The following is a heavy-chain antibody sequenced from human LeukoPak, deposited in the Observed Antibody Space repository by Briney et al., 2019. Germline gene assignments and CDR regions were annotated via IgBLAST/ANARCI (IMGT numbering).Heavy chain of an antibody. CDR1: GGSISGNFYS. J-gene: IGHJ4*02. CDR3: ARGAGYYYDSSGSIRKYYFDS. D-gene: IGHD3-22*01. V-gene: IGHV4-30-2*01. CDR2: IFHSGST. Sequence: PSQTLSLTCAVSGGSISGNFYSWSWLRQPPGRGLEWLGYIFHSGSTYYNPSLKSRVTISVDRSKNQFSLKLSSVTAADTAVYYCARGAGYYYDSSGSIRKYYFDSWGQGTLVTVSS.